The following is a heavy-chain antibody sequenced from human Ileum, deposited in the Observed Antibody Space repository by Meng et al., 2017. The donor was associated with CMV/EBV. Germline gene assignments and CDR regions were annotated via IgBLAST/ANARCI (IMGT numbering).Heavy chain of an antibody. CDR2: ISDREST. V-gene: IGHV4-59*01. Sequence: QGHLQESGPGLVKPAETLALTCIVSGASISSYYWSWIRQPPGRSLEWIGYISDRESTTYNPSLKSRVTMSLETPKNQFSLKMRSVTAADTAIYYCARSGLRGIYVDYWGQGTLVTVSS. J-gene: IGHJ4*02. D-gene: IGHD4-17*01. CDR3: ARSGLRGIYVDY. CDR1: GASISSYY.